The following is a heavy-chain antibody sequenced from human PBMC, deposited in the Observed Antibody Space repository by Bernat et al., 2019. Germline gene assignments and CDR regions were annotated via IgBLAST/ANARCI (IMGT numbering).Heavy chain of an antibody. CDR3: ATFDWLLHAFDI. CDR2: FDPEDGET. V-gene: IGHV1-24*01. Sequence: QVQLVQSGAEVKKPGSSVKVSCKASGGTFSSYTISWVRQAPGQGLEWMGGFDPEDGETIYAQKFQGRVTMTEDTSTDTAYMELSSLRSEDTAVYYCATFDWLLHAFDIWGQGTMVTVSS. D-gene: IGHD3-9*01. CDR1: GGTFSSYT. J-gene: IGHJ3*02.